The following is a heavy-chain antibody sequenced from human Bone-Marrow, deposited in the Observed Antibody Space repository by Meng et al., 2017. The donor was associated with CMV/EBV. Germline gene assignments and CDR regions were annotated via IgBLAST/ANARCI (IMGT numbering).Heavy chain of an antibody. CDR1: GYSISSGYY. J-gene: IGHJ6*02. D-gene: IGHD6-13*01. Sequence: GSLRLSCTVSGYSISSGYYWGWIRQPPGKGLEWIGSIYHSGSTYYNPSLKSRVTISVDTSKNQFSLKLSSVTAADTAVYYCARDNSGSSSPELVDYYGMDVWGQGTTVTVSS. CDR3: ARDNSGSSSPELVDYYGMDV. CDR2: IYHSGST. V-gene: IGHV4-38-2*02.